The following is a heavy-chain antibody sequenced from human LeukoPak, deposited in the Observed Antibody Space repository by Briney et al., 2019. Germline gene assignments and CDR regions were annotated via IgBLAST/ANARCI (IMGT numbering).Heavy chain of an antibody. J-gene: IGHJ4*02. Sequence: GGSLRLSCAASGFTFSSYGMHWVRQAPGKGLEWVAVIWYDGSNKYYADSVKGRFTISRDNSKSTLYLQMNGLRAEDTAVYYCAKGSGSLDYWGQGTLVTVSS. D-gene: IGHD3-10*01. CDR1: GFTFSSYG. V-gene: IGHV3-33*06. CDR3: AKGSGSLDY. CDR2: IWYDGSNK.